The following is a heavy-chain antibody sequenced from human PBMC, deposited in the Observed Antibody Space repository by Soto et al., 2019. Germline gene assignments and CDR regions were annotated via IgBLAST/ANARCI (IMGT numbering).Heavy chain of an antibody. CDR1: GGTFSSYA. CDR2: IIPILGTA. J-gene: IGHJ6*02. V-gene: IGHV1-69*06. CDR3: WSWAVAGHFFYCGRGV. D-gene: IGHD6-19*01. Sequence: SVKVSCKASGGTFSSYAISWVRQAPGQGLEWMGGIIPILGTANYAQKFQGRVTITADKSTSTAYMELSTLSSEDTAEYYCWSWAVAGHFFYCGRGVWGAGTSVSV.